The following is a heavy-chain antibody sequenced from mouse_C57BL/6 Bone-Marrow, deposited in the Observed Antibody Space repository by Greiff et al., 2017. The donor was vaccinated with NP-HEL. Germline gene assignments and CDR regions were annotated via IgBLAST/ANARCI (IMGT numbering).Heavy chain of an antibody. J-gene: IGHJ2*01. V-gene: IGHV1-81*01. CDR2: IYPRSGNT. CDR3: ARCSYSNLDY. D-gene: IGHD2-5*01. CDR1: GYTFTSYG. Sequence: VKLQESGAELARPGASVKLSCKASGYTFTSYGISWVKQRTGQGLEWIGEIYPRSGNTYYNEKFKGKATLTADKSSSTAYMELRSLTSEDSAVYFCARCSYSNLDYWGQGTTLTVSS.